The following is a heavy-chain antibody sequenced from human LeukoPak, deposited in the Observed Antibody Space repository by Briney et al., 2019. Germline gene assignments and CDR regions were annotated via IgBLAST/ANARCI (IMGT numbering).Heavy chain of an antibody. CDR3: ARVVGYFDWLLKAMTWGSADY. CDR1: GASISTYY. D-gene: IGHD3-9*01. J-gene: IGHJ4*02. CDR2: IYYSGGT. V-gene: IGHV4-59*01. Sequence: SETLSLTCNVSGASISTYYWNWIRQPPGKGLEWIGYIYYSGGTNYIPSLESRVTISVDTSKNQFSLILRSVAAADTAVYYCARVVGYFDWLLKAMTWGSADYWGQGTLVTVSS.